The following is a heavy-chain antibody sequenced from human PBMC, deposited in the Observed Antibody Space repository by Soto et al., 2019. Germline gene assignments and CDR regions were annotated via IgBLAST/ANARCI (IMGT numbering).Heavy chain of an antibody. D-gene: IGHD6-13*01. CDR1: GYTFTTYT. V-gene: IGHV1-18*04. J-gene: IGHJ4*02. CDR3: ARGQQPLAF. CDR2: ISVHNGNR. Sequence: ASVKVSCKASGYTFTTYTITWVRQAPGQGLEWMGWISVHNGNRNYAQRFQGRVTMTTDTSTSTAYMELRSLRSDDTAVYYCARGQQPLAFWAQGTLVTFSA.